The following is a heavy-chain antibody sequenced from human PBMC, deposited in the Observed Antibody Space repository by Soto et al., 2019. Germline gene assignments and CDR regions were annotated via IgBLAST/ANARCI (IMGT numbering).Heavy chain of an antibody. J-gene: IGHJ6*02. CDR1: GGPFSNDI. Sequence: ASVKVSCKASGGPFSNDIITWVRQAPGQGLEWMGIINPSGGTISYAQKFQGRVTMTRDTSTGTVYMELSSLTSEDTALYYCARARPGGNPYYYYGMDFWGQGTTVTVSS. D-gene: IGHD2-15*01. CDR2: INPSGGTI. CDR3: ARARPGGNPYYYYGMDF. V-gene: IGHV1-46*01.